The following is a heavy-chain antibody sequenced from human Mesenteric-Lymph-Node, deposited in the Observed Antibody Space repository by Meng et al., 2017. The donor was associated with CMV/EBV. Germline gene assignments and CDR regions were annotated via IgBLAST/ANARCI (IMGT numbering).Heavy chain of an antibody. V-gene: IGHV3-30-3*01. CDR1: GFTFSSFE. Sequence: GESLKISCAASGFTFSSFEIHWVRQAPGKGLEWVSVISYDGNNKEYADSVKGRFTISRDNSKNTLYLQMNSLRAEDTAVYYCAKDLYGSSWAAPSDYWGQGTLVTVSS. CDR3: AKDLYGSSWAAPSDY. CDR2: ISYDGNNK. D-gene: IGHD6-13*01. J-gene: IGHJ4*02.